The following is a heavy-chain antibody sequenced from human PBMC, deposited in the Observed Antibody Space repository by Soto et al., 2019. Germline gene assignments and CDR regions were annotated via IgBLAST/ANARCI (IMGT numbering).Heavy chain of an antibody. D-gene: IGHD6-19*01. CDR3: AKASYSSGWKENPFDP. CDR1: GFSFSTHY. J-gene: IGHJ5*02. CDR2: ISGSGGST. V-gene: IGHV3-23*01. Sequence: PGGSLRLSCAASGFSFSTHYMNWVRQTPGKGLEWVSAISGSGGSTYYADSVKGRFTISRDNSKNTLYLQMNSLRAEDTAVYYCAKASYSSGWKENPFDPWGQGTLVTVSS.